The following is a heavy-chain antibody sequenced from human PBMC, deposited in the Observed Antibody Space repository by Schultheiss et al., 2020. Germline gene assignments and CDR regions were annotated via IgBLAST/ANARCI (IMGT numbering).Heavy chain of an antibody. CDR3: AREGVSSGWYDY. J-gene: IGHJ4*02. V-gene: IGHV1-8*02. Sequence: ASVKVSCKASGYTFTNYGISWVRQAPGQGLECMGWMNPNSGNTVYAQKFQGRITMTRDTSINTAYMELSRLRSDDTAVYYCAREGVSSGWYDYWGQGTLVTVSS. CDR2: MNPNSGNT. D-gene: IGHD6-19*01. CDR1: GYTFTNYG.